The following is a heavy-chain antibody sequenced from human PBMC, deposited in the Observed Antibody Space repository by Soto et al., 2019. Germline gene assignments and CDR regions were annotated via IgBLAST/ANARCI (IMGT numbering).Heavy chain of an antibody. CDR1: GLTFSSYG. CDR3: AKDRGNHPVYAFDI. V-gene: IGHV3-30*18. J-gene: IGHJ3*02. CDR2: ISYAGSNT. D-gene: IGHD3-16*01. Sequence: QVQLLESGGGVVQPGRSLRLSCAVSGLTFSSYGMHWVRQAPGKGLEWVAAISYAGSNTYYADSVKGRFTISRDNSKNTMCRQMNSLRAEDTAVNDCAKDRGNHPVYAFDIWGQGTMVTVSS.